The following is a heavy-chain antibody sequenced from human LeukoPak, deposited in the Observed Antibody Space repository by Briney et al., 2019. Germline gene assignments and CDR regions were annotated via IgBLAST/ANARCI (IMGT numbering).Heavy chain of an antibody. CDR3: ARQDRRSGETDYYYYFDY. CDR2: ISDSGST. CDR1: AGSISSYY. Sequence: SETLSLTCTVSAGSISSYYWSWSRRPPGKGLEWIGYISDSGSTNYNPSLKSRVTISVDTSKNQFSLKLSSVTAADTAVYYCARQDRRSGETDYYYYFDYWGQGTLVTVSS. V-gene: IGHV4-59*08. D-gene: IGHD3-10*01. J-gene: IGHJ4*02.